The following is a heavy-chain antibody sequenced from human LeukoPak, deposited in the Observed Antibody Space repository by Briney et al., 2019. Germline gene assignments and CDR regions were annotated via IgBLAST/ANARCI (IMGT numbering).Heavy chain of an antibody. CDR3: ARDPIYDFWSGYPYFQH. D-gene: IGHD3-3*01. CDR2: IKQDGSEK. Sequence: PGGSLRLSCAASGFTLSSYWMSWVGQAPGKGLEWVANIKQDGSEKYYVDSAKGRFTISRDNAKNSLYLQMNSLRAEDTAVYYCARDPIYDFWSGYPYFQHWGQGTLVTVSS. V-gene: IGHV3-7*01. CDR1: GFTLSSYW. J-gene: IGHJ1*01.